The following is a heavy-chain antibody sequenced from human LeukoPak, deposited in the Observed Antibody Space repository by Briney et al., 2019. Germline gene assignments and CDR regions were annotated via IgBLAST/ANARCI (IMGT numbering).Heavy chain of an antibody. J-gene: IGHJ3*02. Sequence: SQTLSLTCTVSGGSISSGGYYWSWIRQHPGKGLEWIGYIYYRGTTNYNPSLNSRVTISIDTSKNQFSLKLSSVTAADTGVYYCARGRLAARPFGALDIWGQGTMVTVSS. CDR3: ARGRLAARPFGALDI. CDR2: IYYRGTT. D-gene: IGHD6-6*01. V-gene: IGHV4-61*08. CDR1: GGSISSGGYY.